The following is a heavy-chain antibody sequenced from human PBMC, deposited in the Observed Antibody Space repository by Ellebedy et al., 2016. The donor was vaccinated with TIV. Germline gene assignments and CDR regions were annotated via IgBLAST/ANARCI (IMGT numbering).Heavy chain of an antibody. Sequence: ASVKVSCXASGYTFTSYAMHWVRQAPGQRLEWMGWINAGNGNTKYSQKFQGRVTITRDTSASTAYMELSSLRSEDTAVYYCARPAAGLGAFDIWGQGTMVTVSS. V-gene: IGHV1-3*01. D-gene: IGHD2-15*01. CDR2: INAGNGNT. CDR3: ARPAAGLGAFDI. CDR1: GYTFTSYA. J-gene: IGHJ3*02.